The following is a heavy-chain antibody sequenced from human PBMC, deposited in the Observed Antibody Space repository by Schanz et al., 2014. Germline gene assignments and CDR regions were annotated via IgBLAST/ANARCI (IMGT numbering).Heavy chain of an antibody. CDR2: ISSSGRYI. CDR3: ARDSRPYYDFLTAYCSIDY. J-gene: IGHJ4*02. D-gene: IGHD3-9*01. V-gene: IGHV3-21*01. Sequence: EVQLVESGGGLVKPGGSLRLSCEASEFTFSSYKMNWVRQAPGKGLEWVSSISSSGRYIHYAYSVKGRFTISRDNAKNTRYLQMNSLRAEDTAVYYCARDSRPYYDFLTAYCSIDYWGQGTLVTVSS. CDR1: EFTFSSYK.